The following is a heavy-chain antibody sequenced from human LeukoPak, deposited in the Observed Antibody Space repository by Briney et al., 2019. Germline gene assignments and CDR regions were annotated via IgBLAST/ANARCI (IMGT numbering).Heavy chain of an antibody. Sequence: KPSETLSLTCTVSGYSISSGYYWGWIRQPPGKGLEWIGSIYHSGSTYYNPSLKSRVTISADTSKNQFSLKLSSVTAADTAVYYCARSRVETFDYWGQGTLVTVSS. CDR3: ARSRVETFDY. D-gene: IGHD5-24*01. J-gene: IGHJ4*02. CDR2: IYHSGST. V-gene: IGHV4-38-2*02. CDR1: GYSISSGYY.